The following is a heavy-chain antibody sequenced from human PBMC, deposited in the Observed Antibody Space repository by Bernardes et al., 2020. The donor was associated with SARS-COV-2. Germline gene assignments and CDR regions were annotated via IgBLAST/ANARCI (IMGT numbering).Heavy chain of an antibody. V-gene: IGHV4-4*07. J-gene: IGHJ5*02. D-gene: IGHD1-26*01. CDR1: GASISRQY. CDR3: ARDYIGSVDWFDP. Sequence: SETLSLTCSVSGASISRQYWSWLRQPAGERLEWLGRIYSSGSVNYNPSLMGRVSMSVDTSKNQISLKLYSVTAADTALYFCARDYIGSVDWFDPWGQGTLVTVSS. CDR2: IYSSGSV.